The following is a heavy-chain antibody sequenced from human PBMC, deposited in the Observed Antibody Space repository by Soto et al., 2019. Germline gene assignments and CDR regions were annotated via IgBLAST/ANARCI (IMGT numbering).Heavy chain of an antibody. D-gene: IGHD6-19*01. CDR3: ARAGYSSGWSYNWFDP. CDR2: IIPILGIA. J-gene: IGHJ5*02. CDR1: GGTFSSYT. Sequence: ASVKVSCKASGGTFSSYTISWVRQAPGQGLEWMGRIIPILGIANYAQKFQGRVTITADKSTSTAYMELSSLRSEDTAVYYCARAGYSSGWSYNWFDPWGQGTLVTVSS. V-gene: IGHV1-69*02.